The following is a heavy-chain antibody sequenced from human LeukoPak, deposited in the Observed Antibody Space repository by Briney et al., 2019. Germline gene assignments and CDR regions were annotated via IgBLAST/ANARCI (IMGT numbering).Heavy chain of an antibody. CDR2: IKQDGSEK. D-gene: IGHD6-13*01. CDR1: GXTFSGYW. CDR3: ARDWQWQQLDGDAFDI. V-gene: IGHV3-7*04. J-gene: IGHJ3*02. Sequence: PGGSLRLSCAASGXTFSGYWMSWVRQAPGKGLEWVANIKQDGSEKYYVDSVKGRFTISRDNAKNSLFLQMNSLRAEDTAVYYCARDWQWQQLDGDAFDIWGQGTMVTVSS.